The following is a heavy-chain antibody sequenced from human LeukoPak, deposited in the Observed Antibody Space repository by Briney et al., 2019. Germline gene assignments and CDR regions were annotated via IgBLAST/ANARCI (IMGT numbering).Heavy chain of an antibody. CDR2: ISSSSSYI. CDR3: ARGGEWELRDAFDI. CDR1: GFTFSSYS. V-gene: IGHV3-21*01. Sequence: GGSLRLSCAASGFTFSSYSMNWVRQAPGKGLEWVSSISSSSSYIYYADSLKGRFTISRDNAKNSLYLQMNSLRAEDTAVYYCARGGEWELRDAFDIWGQGTMVTVSS. J-gene: IGHJ3*02. D-gene: IGHD1-26*01.